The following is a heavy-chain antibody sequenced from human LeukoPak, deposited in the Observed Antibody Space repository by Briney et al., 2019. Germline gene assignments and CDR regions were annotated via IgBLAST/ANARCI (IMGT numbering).Heavy chain of an antibody. D-gene: IGHD3-22*01. CDR3: ARGRAYYDSSGYSLDAFDI. Sequence: SVKVSCKASGGTFSSYAISWVRQAPGQGLEWMGRIIPIFGTANYAQKFQGRVTITRNTSISTAYMELSSLRSEDTAVYYCARGRAYYDSSGYSLDAFDIWGQGTMVTVSS. CDR1: GGTFSSYA. J-gene: IGHJ3*02. V-gene: IGHV1-69*05. CDR2: IIPIFGTA.